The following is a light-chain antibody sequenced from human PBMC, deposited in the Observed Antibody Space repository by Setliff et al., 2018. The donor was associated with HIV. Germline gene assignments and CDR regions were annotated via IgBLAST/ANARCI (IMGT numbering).Light chain of an antibody. CDR3: SSYTGSSTLVV. V-gene: IGLV2-14*03. J-gene: IGLJ2*01. Sequence: QSALTQPASVSGSPGQSITMSCTGTSSDVGGYNYVSWYQQHPGKAPKLMIYDVSNRPSGVSNRFSGSKSGNTASLTISGLQAEDEGDYYCSSYTGSSTLVVFGGGTQLTVL. CDR1: SSDVGGYNY. CDR2: DVS.